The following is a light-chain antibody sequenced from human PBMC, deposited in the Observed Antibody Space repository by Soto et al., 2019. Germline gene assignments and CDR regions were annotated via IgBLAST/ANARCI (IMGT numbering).Light chain of an antibody. CDR1: QNISSN. V-gene: IGKV1-33*01. J-gene: IGKJ4*01. CDR2: DGS. CDR3: QQYDYVPLT. Sequence: DIQMTQSPPSLSASAGDSATLSCKASQNISSNLISCHHQPGGAPTLLIYDGSSLQTGVPSRFIGSGSWTDFIFLITGLQSEDAATYYCQQYDYVPLTFGGGTKVEI.